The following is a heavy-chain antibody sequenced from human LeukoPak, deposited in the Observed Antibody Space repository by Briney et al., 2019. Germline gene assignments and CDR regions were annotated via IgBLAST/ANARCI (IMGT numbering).Heavy chain of an antibody. CDR1: GFTFTTYN. CDR2: ISSSSSYI. Sequence: PGGSLRLSCVGSGFTFTTYNMNWVRQAPGKGLEWVSSISSSSSYIYYADSVKGRFTISRDNAKNSLYLQMNSLRAEDTAVYYCARFLIAGFDYWGQGTLVTVSS. V-gene: IGHV3-21*01. CDR3: ARFLIAGFDY. J-gene: IGHJ4*02.